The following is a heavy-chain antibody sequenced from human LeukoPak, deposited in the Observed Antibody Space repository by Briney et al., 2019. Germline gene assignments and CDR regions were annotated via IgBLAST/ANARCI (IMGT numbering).Heavy chain of an antibody. CDR3: AKSNGYGLIDI. V-gene: IGHV4-34*01. CDR1: GRSFSGYY. D-gene: IGHD3-10*01. J-gene: IGHJ3*02. Sequence: SETLSLTCAVYGRSFSGYYWSWIRQPPGKGLEWIGEINHSGSTNYNPSLKSRVTISVDTSKNQFSLKLNSVTAADTAVYYCAKSNGYGLIDIWGQGIMVTVSS. CDR2: INHSGST.